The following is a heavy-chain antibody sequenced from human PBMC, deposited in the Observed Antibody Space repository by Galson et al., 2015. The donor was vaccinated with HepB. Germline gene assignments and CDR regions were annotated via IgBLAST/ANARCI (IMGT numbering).Heavy chain of an antibody. D-gene: IGHD6-13*01. CDR1: GYTFTSYY. V-gene: IGHV1-46*01. CDR3: ARGGEISSSWYFSPFDP. J-gene: IGHJ5*02. Sequence: SVKVSCKASGYTFTSYYMHWVRQAPGQGLEWMGIINPSGGSTSYAQKFQGRVTMTRDTFTSTVYMELSSLRSEDTAVYYCARGGEISSSWYFSPFDPWGQGTLVTVSS. CDR2: INPSGGST.